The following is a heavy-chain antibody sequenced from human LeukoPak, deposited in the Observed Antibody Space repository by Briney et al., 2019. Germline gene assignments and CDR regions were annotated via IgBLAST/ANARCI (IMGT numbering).Heavy chain of an antibody. D-gene: IGHD3-22*01. CDR2: ISWNSGSL. CDR3: AKGRSPSYDSRQGWIDP. J-gene: IGHJ5*02. Sequence: GRSLRLSCAASGFTFDDYGMHWVRHAPGKGLEWVSGISWNSGSLGYADSVKRRFTISRDNAKNSLYLQMNSLRADDTALYYCAKGRSPSYDSRQGWIDPWGQGTLVTVSS. V-gene: IGHV3-9*01. CDR1: GFTFDDYG.